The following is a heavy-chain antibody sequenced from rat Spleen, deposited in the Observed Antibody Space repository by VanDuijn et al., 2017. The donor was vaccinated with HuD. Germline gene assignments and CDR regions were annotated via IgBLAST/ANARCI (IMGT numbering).Heavy chain of an antibody. V-gene: IGHV5-29*01. CDR3: ARSGIHNYYNGMMDA. Sequence: EVQLVESGGGLVQPGRSLKLSCAASGFTFSNYGMAWVRQAPTKGLEWVATISYDGSSTYYRDSVKGRFTISRDNAKSALYLQMDSLRSEDTATYYCARSGIHNYYNGMMDAWGQGASVTVSS. D-gene: IGHD1-4*01. J-gene: IGHJ4*01. CDR1: GFTFSNYG. CDR2: ISYDGSST.